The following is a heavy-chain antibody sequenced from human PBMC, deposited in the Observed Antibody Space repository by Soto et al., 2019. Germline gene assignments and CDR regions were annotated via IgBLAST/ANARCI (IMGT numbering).Heavy chain of an antibody. J-gene: IGHJ4*02. CDR3: AKYDSPDPTRTFDY. Sequence: GGSLRLSCAASGFTFSKYAMAWIRQAPGKGLEWVSVIASGGGGIHYADSVKGRFTISRDTSKATVYLQMNSLRVYDTAVYYCAKYDSPDPTRTFDYWGQGSLVTVSS. D-gene: IGHD1-1*01. V-gene: IGHV3-23*01. CDR1: GFTFSKYA. CDR2: IASGGGGI.